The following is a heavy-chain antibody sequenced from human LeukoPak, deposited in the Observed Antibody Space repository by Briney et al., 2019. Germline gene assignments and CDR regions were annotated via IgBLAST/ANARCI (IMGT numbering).Heavy chain of an antibody. J-gene: IGHJ4*02. CDR2: MNPNSGNT. V-gene: IGHV1-8*01. CDR3: ARVTHYYGSGSYLY. CDR1: GYTFTSYD. Sequence: ASVKVSCKASGYTFTSYDINWVRRATGQGLEWMGWMNPNSGNTGYAQKFQARVTMTRNTSISTAYMELSSLRSEDTSVYYCARVTHYYGSGSYLYWGQGTLVTVSS. D-gene: IGHD3-10*01.